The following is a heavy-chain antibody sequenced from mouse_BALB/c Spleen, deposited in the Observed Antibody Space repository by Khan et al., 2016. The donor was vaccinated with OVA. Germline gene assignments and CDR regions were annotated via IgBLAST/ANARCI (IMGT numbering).Heavy chain of an antibody. V-gene: IGHV3-2*02. Sequence: EVQLQESGPGLVKPSQSLSLTCTVTGYSITSDYAWNWIRQFPGNKLEWMGYISYSGRTSYNPSLKSRISITRDTSTNQFFLQLHSVTTEDTATYYCARAVTITTVVATDFDYWGQGTTLTVSS. J-gene: IGHJ2*01. CDR1: GYSITSDYA. CDR3: ARAVTITTVVATDFDY. D-gene: IGHD1-1*01. CDR2: ISYSGRT.